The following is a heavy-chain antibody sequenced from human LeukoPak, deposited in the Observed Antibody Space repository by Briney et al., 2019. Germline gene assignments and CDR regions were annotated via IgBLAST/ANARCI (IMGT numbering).Heavy chain of an antibody. Sequence: GASVKVSCKASGYTFTGYYMHWGRQAPGQGLEWRGGINPNSGGTKYAQKFQGRITMTRDTSISTDYMKLSRLRSDDTAVYYCARDSKPVYYDSSGSPTDYWGQGTLVTVSS. V-gene: IGHV1-2*02. D-gene: IGHD3-22*01. CDR2: INPNSGGT. CDR1: GYTFTGYY. J-gene: IGHJ4*02. CDR3: ARDSKPVYYDSSGSPTDY.